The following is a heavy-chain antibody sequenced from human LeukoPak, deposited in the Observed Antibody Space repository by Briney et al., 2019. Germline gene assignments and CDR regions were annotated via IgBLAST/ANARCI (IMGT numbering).Heavy chain of an antibody. J-gene: IGHJ5*02. CDR2: INHSGST. CDR1: GGSFSGYY. D-gene: IGHD3-22*01. CDR3: ARGENDSSGYHLNWFDP. V-gene: IGHV4-34*01. Sequence: PSETLSLTCAVYGGSFSGYYWSWIRQPPGKGLEWIGEINHSGSTNYNPSLKSRVTISVDTSKNQFSLKLSSVTAADTAVYYCARGENDSSGYHLNWFDPWGQGTLVTVSS.